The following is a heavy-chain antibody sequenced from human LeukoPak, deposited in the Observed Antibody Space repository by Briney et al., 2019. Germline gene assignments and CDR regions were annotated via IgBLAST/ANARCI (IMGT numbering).Heavy chain of an antibody. CDR2: ISAYNGNT. D-gene: IGHD5-18*01. CDR1: GYTFTSYG. Sequence: ASVKVSCKASGYTFTSYGISWVRQAPGQGLEWMGWISAYNGNTNYAQKLQGRVTMTTDTSTSTAYMELRSLRSDDTAVYYCARSRRLDTAMVHDWFDPWGQGTLVTVSS. J-gene: IGHJ5*02. V-gene: IGHV1-18*01. CDR3: ARSRRLDTAMVHDWFDP.